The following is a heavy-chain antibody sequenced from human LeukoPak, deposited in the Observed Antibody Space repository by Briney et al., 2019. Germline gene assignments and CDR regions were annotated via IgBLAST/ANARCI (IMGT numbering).Heavy chain of an antibody. J-gene: IGHJ4*02. Sequence: GESLEISCKGSGYSFSNYWIGWVRQMPGKGLEWMGIIYPDESDTRYSPSFQGQVTISADKSISTAYLQWSSLKASDSAIYYCARHEGGGWYIDYWGQGTLVTVSS. CDR2: IYPDESDT. V-gene: IGHV5-51*01. CDR3: ARHEGGGWYIDY. D-gene: IGHD6-19*01. CDR1: GYSFSNYW.